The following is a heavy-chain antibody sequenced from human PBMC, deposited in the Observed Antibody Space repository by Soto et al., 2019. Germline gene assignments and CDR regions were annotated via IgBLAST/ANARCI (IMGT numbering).Heavy chain of an antibody. CDR2: ISSSSSYI. J-gene: IGHJ5*02. CDR1: GFTFSSYS. Sequence: SGGSLRLSCAASGFTFSSYSMNWVRQAPGKGLEWVSSISSSSSYIYYADSVKGRFTISRDNAKNSLYLQMNSLRAEDTAVYYCARDRDDSSGFNWFDPWGQGTRVTVSS. V-gene: IGHV3-21*01. D-gene: IGHD3-22*01. CDR3: ARDRDDSSGFNWFDP.